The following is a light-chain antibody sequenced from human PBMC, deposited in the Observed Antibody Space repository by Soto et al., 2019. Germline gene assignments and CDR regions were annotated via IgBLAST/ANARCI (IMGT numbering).Light chain of an antibody. CDR1: SSDVGGYNY. V-gene: IGLV2-8*01. CDR2: EVT. Sequence: QSALTQPPSASGSPGQSVTISCTGTSSDVGGYNYVYWYQQHPGKAPKLMIYEVTKRPSGVPDRFSGSKSGNTASLTVSGLQAEDEADYYCSSYAGNLYVFGPGTKVTVL. CDR3: SSYAGNLYV. J-gene: IGLJ1*01.